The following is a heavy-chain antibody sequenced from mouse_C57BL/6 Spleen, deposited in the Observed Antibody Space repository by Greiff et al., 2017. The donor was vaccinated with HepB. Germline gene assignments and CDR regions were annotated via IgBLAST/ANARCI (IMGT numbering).Heavy chain of an antibody. D-gene: IGHD1-1*01. CDR1: GYTFTSYW. V-gene: IGHV1-55*01. J-gene: IGHJ4*01. CDR3: AREGGSSRYYAMDY. CDR2: IYPGSGST. Sequence: QVQLQQPGAELVKPGASVKMSCKASGYTFTSYWITWVKQRPGQGLEWIGDIYPGSGSTNYNEKFKSKATLTVDTSSSTAYMQLSSLTSEDSAVYYCAREGGSSRYYAMDYWGQGTSVTVSA.